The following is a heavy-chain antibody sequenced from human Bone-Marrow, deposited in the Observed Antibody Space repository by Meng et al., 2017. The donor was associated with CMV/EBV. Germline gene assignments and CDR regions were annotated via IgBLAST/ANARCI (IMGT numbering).Heavy chain of an antibody. CDR2: IYYSGIT. CDR3: AIDLWVPGAIPNYYYYYGMDG. J-gene: IGHJ6*02. D-gene: IGHD2-2*02. CDR1: GGSISSYY. V-gene: IGHV4-59*01. Sequence: SETLSLTCTVSGGSISSYYWSWIRQPPGKGLEWIGYIYYSGITNYNPSLKSRVTISVDTSKHQFSLKLSSVPAADTAVYYCAIDLWVPGAIPNYYYYYGMDGWGQGTTVTVSS.